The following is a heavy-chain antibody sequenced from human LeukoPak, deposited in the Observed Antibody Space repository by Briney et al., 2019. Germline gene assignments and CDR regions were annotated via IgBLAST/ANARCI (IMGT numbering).Heavy chain of an antibody. D-gene: IGHD6-13*01. V-gene: IGHV1-2*02. J-gene: IGHJ4*02. CDR2: INPNSGGT. Sequence: ASVKVSCKASGYTFTGYYMHWVRQAPGQGLEWMGWINPNSGGTNYAQKFQGRVTMTRDTSISTAYMELSRLRSDDTAVYYCARVVAIAAAGTFDYWGQGTLVTVSS. CDR3: ARVVAIAAAGTFDY. CDR1: GYTFTGYY.